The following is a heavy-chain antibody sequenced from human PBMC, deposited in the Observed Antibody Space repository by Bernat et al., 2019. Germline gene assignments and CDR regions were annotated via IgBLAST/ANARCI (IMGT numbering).Heavy chain of an antibody. D-gene: IGHD5-12*01. J-gene: IGHJ6*02. CDR3: ARKSQYIGTGGMDV. CDR1: GFTFSDYY. Sequence: QVQLVESGGGLVKPGGSLRLSCAASGFTFSDYYMSWIRQAPGKGLEWVSYISSSSSYTNYADSVKGRFTISRDNAKNSLYLQMNSLRAEDTAMYYCARKSQYIGTGGMDVWGQGTTVTVSS. V-gene: IGHV3-11*05. CDR2: ISSSSSYT.